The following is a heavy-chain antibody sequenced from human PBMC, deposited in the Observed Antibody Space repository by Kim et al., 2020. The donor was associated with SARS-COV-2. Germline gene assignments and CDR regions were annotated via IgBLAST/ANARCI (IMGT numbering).Heavy chain of an antibody. J-gene: IGHJ6*02. V-gene: IGHV4-34*01. D-gene: IGHD6-13*01. CDR2: INHSGST. CDR1: GGSFSGYY. Sequence: SETLSLTCAVYGGSFSGYYWSWIRQPPGKGLEWIWEINHSGSTNYNPSLKSRVTISVDTSKNQFSLTLSSVTAADTAVYYCARGKQQLPTDYYYGMDVWGQGTTVTVSS. CDR3: ARGKQQLPTDYYYGMDV.